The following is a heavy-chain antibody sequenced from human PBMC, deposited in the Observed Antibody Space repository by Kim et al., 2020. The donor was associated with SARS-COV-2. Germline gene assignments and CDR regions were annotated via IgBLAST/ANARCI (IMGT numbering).Heavy chain of an antibody. V-gene: IGHV3-30*18. J-gene: IGHJ4*02. D-gene: IGHD3-10*01. Sequence: GGSLRLSCAASGFTFSSYGMHWVRQAPGKGLEWVAVISYDGSNKYYADSVKGRFTISRDNSKNTLYLQMNSLRAEDTAVYYCAKGRGSGSPYFDYWGQGTLVTVSS. CDR1: GFTFSSYG. CDR3: AKGRGSGSPYFDY. CDR2: ISYDGSNK.